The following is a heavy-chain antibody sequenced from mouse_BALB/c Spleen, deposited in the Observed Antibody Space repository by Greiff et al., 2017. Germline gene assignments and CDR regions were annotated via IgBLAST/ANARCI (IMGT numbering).Heavy chain of an antibody. D-gene: IGHD2-2*01. CDR1: GYTFTDYE. J-gene: IGHJ3*01. CDR2: IDPETGGT. CDR3: TRNYYGYDGAY. Sequence: VQLKESGAELVRPGASVTLSCKASGYTFTDYEMHWVKQTPVHGLEWIGAIDPETGGTAYNQKFKGKATLTADKSSSTAYMELRSLTSEDSAVYYCTRNYYGYDGAYWGQGTLVTVSA. V-gene: IGHV1-15*01.